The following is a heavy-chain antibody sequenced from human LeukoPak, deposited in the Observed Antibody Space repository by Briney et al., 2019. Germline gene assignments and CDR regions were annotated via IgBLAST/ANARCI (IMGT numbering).Heavy chain of an antibody. CDR1: GGSISSSSYY. V-gene: IGHV4-39*07. CDR3: ARGMRGSGVPFYYYYGMDV. Sequence: SETLSLTCTVAGGSISSSSYYWGCIRQPPGKGLECIGSIYYSGSTYYNPSLKSRVTISVDTSKNQFSLKLSSVTAADTAVYYCARGMRGSGVPFYYYYGMDVWGQGTTVTVSS. D-gene: IGHD3-10*01. J-gene: IGHJ6*02. CDR2: IYYSGST.